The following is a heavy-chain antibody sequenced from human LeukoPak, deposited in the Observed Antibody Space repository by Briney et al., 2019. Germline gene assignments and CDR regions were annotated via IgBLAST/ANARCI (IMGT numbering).Heavy chain of an antibody. CDR1: GGSIGSYY. Sequence: PSETLSLTCTVSGGSIGSYYWSWIRQPPGKGLEWIGNIYYSGSTNYNPSLKSRVTISVDTSKNQFSLKLSSVTAADTAVYYCARGARWPDYWGQGTLVTVSS. D-gene: IGHD5-24*01. J-gene: IGHJ4*02. CDR3: ARGARWPDY. CDR2: IYYSGST. V-gene: IGHV4-59*01.